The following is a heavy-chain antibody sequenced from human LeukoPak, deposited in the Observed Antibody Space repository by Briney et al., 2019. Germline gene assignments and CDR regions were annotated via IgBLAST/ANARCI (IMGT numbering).Heavy chain of an antibody. CDR2: IYTSGST. V-gene: IGHV4-4*07. CDR1: GGSISSYY. Sequence: PSETLSLTCTVSGGSISSYYWSWSRHPAGKGREWIWRIYTSGSTNYNPSLKSRVTMSVDTSKNQFSLKLSSVTAADTAVYYCARDRGPNWFDPWGQGTLVTVSS. CDR3: ARDRGPNWFDP. J-gene: IGHJ5*02. D-gene: IGHD5-12*01.